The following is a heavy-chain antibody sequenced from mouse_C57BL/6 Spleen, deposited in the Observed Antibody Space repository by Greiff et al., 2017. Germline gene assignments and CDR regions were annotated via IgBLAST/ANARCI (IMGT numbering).Heavy chain of an antibody. J-gene: IGHJ2*01. Sequence: QVQLKESGAELARPGASVKLSCKASGYTFTSYGISWVKQRTGQGLEWIGEIYPRSGNTYYNEKFKGKATLTADKSSSTAYMELRSLTSEDSAVYFCDGNLDDWGQGTTLTVSS. D-gene: IGHD2-1*01. CDR3: DGNLDD. CDR1: GYTFTSYG. V-gene: IGHV1-81*01. CDR2: IYPRSGNT.